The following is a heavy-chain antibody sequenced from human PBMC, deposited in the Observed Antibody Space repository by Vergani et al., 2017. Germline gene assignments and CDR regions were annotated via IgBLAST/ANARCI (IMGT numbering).Heavy chain of an antibody. D-gene: IGHD4/OR15-4a*01. CDR1: GGSISSYY. CDR2: IYYSGST. J-gene: IGHJ6*02. CDR3: ARSGVLPPYYCYGMDV. Sequence: QVQLQESGPGLVKPSETLSLTCTVSGGSISSYYWSWIRQPPGKGLEWSGYIYYSGSTNYNPSLKSRVTISVDTSKNQFPLKLSSVTAADTAVYYCARSGVLPPYYCYGMDVWGQGTTVTVAS. V-gene: IGHV4-59*08.